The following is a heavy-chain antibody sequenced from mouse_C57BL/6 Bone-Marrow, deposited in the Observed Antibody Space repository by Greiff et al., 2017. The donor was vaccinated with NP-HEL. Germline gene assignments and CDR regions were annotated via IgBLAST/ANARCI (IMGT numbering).Heavy chain of an antibody. V-gene: IGHV3-6*01. CDR2: KSYDGSN. J-gene: IGHJ1*03. D-gene: IGHD4-1*02. Sequence: EVQRVESGPGLVKPSQSLSLTCSVTGYSITSGYYWNWIRQFPGNKLEWMGYKSYDGSNNYNPSLKNRISITRDTSKNQFFLKLNSVTTEDTATYYCAVNWDWYFDVWGTGTTVTVSS. CDR1: GYSITSGYY. CDR3: AVNWDWYFDV.